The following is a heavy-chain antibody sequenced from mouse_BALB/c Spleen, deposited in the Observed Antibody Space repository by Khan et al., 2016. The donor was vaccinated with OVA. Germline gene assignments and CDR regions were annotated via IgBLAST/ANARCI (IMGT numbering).Heavy chain of an antibody. D-gene: IGHD2-10*02. CDR3: TRSGYANPFAY. V-gene: IGHV1S81*02. CDR2: INPSNGGT. Sequence: QVQLKESGAELVKPGASVKLSCKASGYTFSSYYMYWVKQRPGQGLEWIGGINPSNGGTNFNEKFKTKATLTVDKSSTTAYMHLSSLTSEDSAVYCCTRSGYANPFAYWGQGTLVTVSA. CDR1: GYTFSSYY. J-gene: IGHJ3*01.